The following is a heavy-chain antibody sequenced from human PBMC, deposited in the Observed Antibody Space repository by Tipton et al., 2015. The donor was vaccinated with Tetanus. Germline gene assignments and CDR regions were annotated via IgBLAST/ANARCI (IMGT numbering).Heavy chain of an antibody. D-gene: IGHD3-9*01. J-gene: IGHJ6*02. CDR1: GGSISSGGYY. V-gene: IGHV4-31*03. Sequence: TLSLTCTVSGGSISSGGYYWSWIRQHPGKGLEWIGYIYYSGGTYYNPSLKSRVTISVDTSKNQFSLKLSSVTAADTAVYYCARDRYSDILTGYYGVGVDRLYGMDVWGQGTTVTVSS. CDR2: IYYSGGT. CDR3: ARDRYSDILTGYYGVGVDRLYGMDV.